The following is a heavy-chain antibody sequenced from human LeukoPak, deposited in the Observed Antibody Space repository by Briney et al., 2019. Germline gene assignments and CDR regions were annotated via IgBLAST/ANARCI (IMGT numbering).Heavy chain of an antibody. CDR1: GYTFTSYA. V-gene: IGHV1-18*01. CDR2: ISPYNGNT. J-gene: IGHJ5*02. CDR3: ARANYDSSVWFDP. D-gene: IGHD3-22*01. Sequence: ASVKVSCKASGYTFTSYAISWVRQAPGQRLEWLGWISPYNGNTKYAQNLQGRVTMTTDTSTSTAHMELRSLRSDDTAVYYCARANYDSSVWFDPWGQGTLVTVSS.